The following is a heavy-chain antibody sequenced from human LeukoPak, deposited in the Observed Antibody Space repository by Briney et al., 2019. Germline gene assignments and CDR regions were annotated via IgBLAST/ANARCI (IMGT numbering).Heavy chain of an antibody. CDR1: GGTFSSYA. CDR2: INPSGGST. J-gene: IGHJ4*02. CDR3: ARATMVRGVVDY. V-gene: IGHV1-46*01. D-gene: IGHD3-10*01. Sequence: ASVNVSCKASGGTFSSYAISWVRQAPGQGLEWMGIINPSGGSTSYAQKFQGRVTMTRDMSTSTVYMELSSLRSEDTAVYYCARATMVRGVVDYWGQGTLVAISS.